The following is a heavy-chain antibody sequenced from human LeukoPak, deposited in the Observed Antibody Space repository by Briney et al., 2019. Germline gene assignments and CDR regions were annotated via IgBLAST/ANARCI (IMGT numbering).Heavy chain of an antibody. D-gene: IGHD6-6*01. V-gene: IGHV3-64*01. J-gene: IGHJ4*02. CDR1: GFTFSSYA. CDR2: ISSNGGSI. CDR3: ARGPGSSDY. Sequence: GGSLRLSCAASGFTFSSYAMHWVRQAPGKGLEYVSAISSNGGSIYYANSVKGRFTISRDNSKNTLYLQMGSLRAEDMAVYYCARGPGSSDYWGQGTLVTVSS.